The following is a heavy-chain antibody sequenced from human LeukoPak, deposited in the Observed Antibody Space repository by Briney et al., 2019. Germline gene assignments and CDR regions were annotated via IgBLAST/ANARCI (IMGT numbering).Heavy chain of an antibody. V-gene: IGHV1-18*01. D-gene: IGHD3-9*01. CDR3: ARGGQDYDILTGSLGYYFDY. J-gene: IGHJ4*02. CDR1: GYTFTNHG. Sequence: ASVKVSCKASGYTFTNHGISWVRRAPGQGLEWMGWISTYNGNTNYAQKLQGRVTMTTGTSTSRAYMELRSLRSDDTAVYYCARGGQDYDILTGSLGYYFDYWGQGTLVTVSS. CDR2: ISTYNGNT.